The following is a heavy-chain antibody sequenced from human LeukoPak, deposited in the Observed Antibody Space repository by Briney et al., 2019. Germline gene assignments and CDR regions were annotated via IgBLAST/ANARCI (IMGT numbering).Heavy chain of an antibody. J-gene: IGHJ3*02. Sequence: GASVKVSCKASGYTFRQYSISWVRQAPGKRLEWMGWVSPSHTTRVYAQEFQGRVTMTADTNTNTVSMELRSLRSDDTAVYFCARDYILPLETDNGDGFAIWGQGTVVTVSS. CDR2: VSPSHTTR. CDR3: ARDYILPLETDNGDGFAI. CDR1: GYTFRQYS. V-gene: IGHV1-18*01. D-gene: IGHD3-3*02.